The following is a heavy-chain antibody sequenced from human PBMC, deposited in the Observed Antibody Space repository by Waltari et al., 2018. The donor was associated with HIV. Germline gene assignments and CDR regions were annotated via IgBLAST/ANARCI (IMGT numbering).Heavy chain of an antibody. Sequence: QVQLLDSGGGGGPPGGALRHAGAAAGFNFTGSEIPRVRHAPGKGLEWVAFMRYDGTNKYYADSVKGRFTISRDNSKNSLYLQMNSLRAEDTALYYCAKEGATLTTSAYFYYYGMDVWGQGTTVTVSS. CDR2: MRYDGTNK. J-gene: IGHJ6*02. D-gene: IGHD4-4*01. CDR3: AKEGATLTTSAYFYYYGMDV. CDR1: GFNFTGSE. V-gene: IGHV3-30*02.